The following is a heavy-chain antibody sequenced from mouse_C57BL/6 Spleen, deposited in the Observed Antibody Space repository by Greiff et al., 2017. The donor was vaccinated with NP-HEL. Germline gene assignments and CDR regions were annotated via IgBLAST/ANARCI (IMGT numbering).Heavy chain of an antibody. Sequence: DVMLVESGGGLVQPKGSLKLSCAASGFSFNTYAMNWVRQAPGKGLEWVARIRSKSNNYATYYADSVKDRFTISRDDSESMLYLQMNNLKTEDTAMYYCVRHEKAYYAMDYWGQGTSVTVSS. D-gene: IGHD6-1*01. CDR1: GFSFNTYA. CDR3: VRHEKAYYAMDY. J-gene: IGHJ4*01. CDR2: IRSKSNNYAT. V-gene: IGHV10-1*01.